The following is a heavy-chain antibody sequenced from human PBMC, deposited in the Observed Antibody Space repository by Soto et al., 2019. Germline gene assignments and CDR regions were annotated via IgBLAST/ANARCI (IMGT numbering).Heavy chain of an antibody. CDR1: GYTFTSYD. CDR2: MNPNSGNT. Sequence: ASVKVSCKASGYTFTSYDINWVRQATGQGLEWMGWMNPNSGNTGYAQKFQGRVTMTRNTSISTAYMELSSLRSEDTAVYYCARGRIAWECSSTSCYYFDYWGQGTLVTVSS. CDR3: ARGRIAWECSSTSCYYFDY. J-gene: IGHJ4*02. V-gene: IGHV1-8*01. D-gene: IGHD2-2*01.